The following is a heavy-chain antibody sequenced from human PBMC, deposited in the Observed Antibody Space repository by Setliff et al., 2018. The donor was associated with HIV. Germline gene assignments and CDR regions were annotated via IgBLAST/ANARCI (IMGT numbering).Heavy chain of an antibody. CDR3: ARSGGSYNFDY. V-gene: IGHV4-61*09. J-gene: IGHJ4*02. D-gene: IGHD1-26*01. CDR1: GGIISSDSFF. CDR2: IYTSGST. Sequence: SETLSLTCTVSGGIISSDSFFWSWIRQPAGKGPELIGHIYTSGSTNYNPSLKSRVTISVDTSKNQFSLKLSSVTAADTAVYYCARSGGSYNFDYWGQGTLVTVSS.